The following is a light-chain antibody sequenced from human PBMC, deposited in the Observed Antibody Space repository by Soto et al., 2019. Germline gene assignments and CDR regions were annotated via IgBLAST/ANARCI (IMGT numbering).Light chain of an antibody. CDR3: QQRSNWPPIT. CDR2: DAS. CDR1: QSVSSY. V-gene: IGKV3-11*01. Sequence: IVFAQSPATLSLSPVERATLSCMASQSVSSYLAWYQQKPGQAPRLLIYDASNRATGTPARFSGSGSGTDFTLTISSLEPEDFAVYYCQQRSNWPPITFGQGTRLEIK. J-gene: IGKJ5*01.